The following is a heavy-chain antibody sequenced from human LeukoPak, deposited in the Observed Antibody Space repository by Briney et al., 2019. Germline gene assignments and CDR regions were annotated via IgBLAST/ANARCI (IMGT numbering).Heavy chain of an antibody. CDR3: ARTPIHYDTSGSTWGAFDI. CDR1: GNTFTAYY. V-gene: IGHV1-2*02. J-gene: IGHJ3*02. CDR2: IHPNSGGT. Sequence: ASVKVSCKASGNTFTAYYIHWVRRAPGQGLEWMGWIHPNSGGTKYAQKFQGRVTLTRDTSITTAYMEVSRLISDDTAVYYCARTPIHYDTSGSTWGAFDIWGQGTLVTVSS. D-gene: IGHD3-22*01.